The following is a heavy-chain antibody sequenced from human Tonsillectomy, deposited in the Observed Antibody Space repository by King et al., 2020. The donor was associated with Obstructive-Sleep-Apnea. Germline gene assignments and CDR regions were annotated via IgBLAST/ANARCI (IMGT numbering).Heavy chain of an antibody. CDR2: ISSSSSYI. V-gene: IGHV3-21*01. CDR3: ARANGSGSYWH. CDR1: GFTFSSCS. J-gene: IGHJ4*02. Sequence: VQLVESGGGLVKPGGSLRLSCAASGFTFSSCSMNWVRQAPGKGLEWVSSISSSSSYIYYADSVKGRFTISRDNAKNSLDLQMNSLRAEDTAVYYCARANGSGSYWHWGQGTLVTVSS. D-gene: IGHD3-10*01.